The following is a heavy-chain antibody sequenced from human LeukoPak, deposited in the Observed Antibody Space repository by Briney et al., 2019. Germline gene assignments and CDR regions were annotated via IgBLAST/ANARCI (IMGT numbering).Heavy chain of an antibody. J-gene: IGHJ4*02. CDR2: IRYDGSNK. CDR1: GFTFSNYG. CDR3: AKDVAYTFDY. D-gene: IGHD3-16*01. V-gene: IGHV3-30*02. Sequence: PGGSLRLSCAASGFTFSNYGMHWVRQAPGKGLEWVAFIRYDGSNKNYADSVKGRFTISRDNSKNTLYLQMNSLRTEDTAVYYCAKDVAYTFDYWGQGTLVTTSS.